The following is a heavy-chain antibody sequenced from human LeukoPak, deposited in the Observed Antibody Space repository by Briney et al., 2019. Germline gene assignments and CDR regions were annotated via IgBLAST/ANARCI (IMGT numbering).Heavy chain of an antibody. CDR2: MNPNSGNT. V-gene: IGHV1-8*01. D-gene: IGHD1-7*01. CDR3: ASQGWNYYLGYYYYMDV. CDR1: GYTFTSYD. J-gene: IGHJ6*03. Sequence: ASVKVSCKASGYTFTSYDINWVRQATGQGLEWMGWMNPNSGNTGYAQKFQGRVTMTRNTSISTAYMELSSLRSEDTAVYYCASQGWNYYLGYYYYMDVWGKGTTVTVSS.